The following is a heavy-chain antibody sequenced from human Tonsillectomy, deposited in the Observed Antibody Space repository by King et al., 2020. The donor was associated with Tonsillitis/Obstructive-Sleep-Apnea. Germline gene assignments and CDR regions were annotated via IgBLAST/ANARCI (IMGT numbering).Heavy chain of an antibody. D-gene: IGHD3-3*01. CDR1: GFTFSSYA. CDR3: ARVDDFWRAPRYYFDY. V-gene: IGHV3-30*01. Sequence: GQRGEAGGGVVQPGRALRLSCAASGFTFSSYAMHWVRQAPGKGLEWVAVISYDGSNKYYADSVKGRFTISRANSKNTLYLQMNSLRAEDTAVYYCARVDDFWRAPRYYFDYWGQGTLVTVSS. J-gene: IGHJ4*02. CDR2: ISYDGSNK.